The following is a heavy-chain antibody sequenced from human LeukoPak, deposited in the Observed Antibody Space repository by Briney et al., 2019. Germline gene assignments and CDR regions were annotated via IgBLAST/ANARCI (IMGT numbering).Heavy chain of an antibody. V-gene: IGHV4-34*01. Sequence: PSETLSLTCAVYGGSFSGYYWSWIRQPPGNGLEWIGEINHRGSTNYNPSLKSRVTISVDTPKNQFSLKLSSVTAADTAVYYCARGGPSGYVDWGQGTLVTVSS. CDR3: ARGGPSGYVD. J-gene: IGHJ4*02. D-gene: IGHD5-12*01. CDR2: INHRGST. CDR1: GGSFSGYY.